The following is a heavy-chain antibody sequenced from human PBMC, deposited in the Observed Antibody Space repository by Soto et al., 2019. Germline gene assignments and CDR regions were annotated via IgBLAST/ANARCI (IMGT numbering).Heavy chain of an antibody. Sequence: PGGPLRLSCAASDFSFSSYAMHWIRQAPGKGLEWLAVISFDGNIIQYADSVKGRFIISRDNSKNTLYLQMNSLRGDDTAVYYCARTFDTITYYFDYWGQGTLVTVSS. J-gene: IGHJ4*02. D-gene: IGHD3-9*01. CDR3: ARTFDTITYYFDY. V-gene: IGHV3-30-3*01. CDR2: ISFDGNII. CDR1: DFSFSSYA.